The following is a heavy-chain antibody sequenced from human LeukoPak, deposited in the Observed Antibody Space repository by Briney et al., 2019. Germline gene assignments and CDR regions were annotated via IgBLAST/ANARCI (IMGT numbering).Heavy chain of an antibody. Sequence: ASVKVSCKASGYTFTGYYMHWVRQAPGQGLEWMGRINPNSGGTNYAQKFQGRVTMTRDTSISTAYMELSRLRSDDTVVYYCAREGDYGDYPIDYWGQGTLVTVSS. CDR2: INPNSGGT. CDR1: GYTFTGYY. CDR3: AREGDYGDYPIDY. J-gene: IGHJ4*02. V-gene: IGHV1-2*05. D-gene: IGHD4-17*01.